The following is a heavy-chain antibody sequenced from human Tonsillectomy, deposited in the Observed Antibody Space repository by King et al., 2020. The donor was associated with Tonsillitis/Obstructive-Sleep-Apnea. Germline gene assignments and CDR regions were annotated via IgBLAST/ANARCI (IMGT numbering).Heavy chain of an antibody. J-gene: IGHJ6*02. V-gene: IGHV4-39*01. CDR2: IYYSGST. D-gene: IGHD2-2*01. CDR1: GGSISSSSYY. Sequence: QLQESGPGLVKPSETLSLTCTVSGGSISSSSYYWGWIRQPPGKGLEWTGSIYYSGSTYYNPSLKSRVTISVDTSKNQFSLKLSSVTAADTAVYYCARQCSSISGYQGGSYYYYGMDVWGQGTPVTVSS. CDR3: ARQCSSISGYQGGSYYYYGMDV.